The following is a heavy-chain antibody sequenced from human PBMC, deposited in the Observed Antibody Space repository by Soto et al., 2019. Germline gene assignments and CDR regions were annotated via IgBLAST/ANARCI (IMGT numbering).Heavy chain of an antibody. Sequence: QVQLVQSGAEVKKPGSSVKVSCKTSGGTFSSYVISWVRQAPGQGLEWMGGIIPMFEKTTYAQRFQGRVTITADESTSTADMELSSLRSEDTAFYFCSYSSGPLGLDSWGQGTLVTVSS. V-gene: IGHV1-69*01. J-gene: IGHJ4*02. CDR2: IIPMFEKT. D-gene: IGHD6-25*01. CDR3: SYSSGPLGLDS. CDR1: GGTFSSYV.